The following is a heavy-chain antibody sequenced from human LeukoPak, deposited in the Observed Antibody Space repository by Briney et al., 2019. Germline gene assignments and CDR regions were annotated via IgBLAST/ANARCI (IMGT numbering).Heavy chain of an antibody. CDR1: GFTFSSYW. V-gene: IGHV3-7*01. J-gene: IGHJ4*02. CDR3: ARVGGGYYYGSGSYWFDY. CDR2: IKQDGSEK. D-gene: IGHD3-10*01. Sequence: PGGSLRLSCAASGFTFSSYWMSWVRQAPGKGLEWVANIKQDGSEKYYVDSVKGRFTISRDNAKNSLYLQMNSLRAEDTAVYYCARVGGGYYYGSGSYWFDYWGQGTLVTVSS.